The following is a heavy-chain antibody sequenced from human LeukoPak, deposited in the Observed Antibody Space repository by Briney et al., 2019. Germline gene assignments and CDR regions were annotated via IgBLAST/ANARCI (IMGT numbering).Heavy chain of an antibody. V-gene: IGHV3-21*01. J-gene: IGHJ4*02. CDR2: ISSSSSYM. Sequence: GGSLRLSCAASGFTFISYNMNWVRQAPGKGLEWVSSISSSSSYMYYGDSVKGRFTISRDNAKNSLYLQMNSLRAEDTAVYYCAKDAEMATIGEFDYWGQGTLVTVSS. CDR1: GFTFISYN. D-gene: IGHD5-24*01. CDR3: AKDAEMATIGEFDY.